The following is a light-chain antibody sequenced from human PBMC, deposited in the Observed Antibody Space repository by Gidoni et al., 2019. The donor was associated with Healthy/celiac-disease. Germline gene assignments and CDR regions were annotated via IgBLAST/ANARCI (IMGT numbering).Light chain of an antibody. V-gene: IGLV2-8*01. J-gene: IGLJ2*01. Sequence: QSALTPPPSASGSPAQSVPISCTGTSSDVGGYDYVSWYQQHPGKAPKLVIYEVNKRPSGVPDRFSASKSGNTASLTVSGLRADDEAHYYCASFAGNNIFVLGGGTRLTVL. CDR1: SSDVGGYDY. CDR2: EVN. CDR3: ASFAGNNIFV.